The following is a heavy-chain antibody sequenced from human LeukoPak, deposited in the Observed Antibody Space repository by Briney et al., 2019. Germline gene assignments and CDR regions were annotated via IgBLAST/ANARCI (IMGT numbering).Heavy chain of an antibody. J-gene: IGHJ4*02. CDR1: GFTFSSYW. V-gene: IGHV3-7*01. CDR3: ARGHYQIEL. D-gene: IGHD3-10*01. Sequence: PGGSLRLSCAASGFTFSSYWMSWVRQAPGKGLEWVATIKLDGSEKYYVDSVKGRFTISRDNVRNSLFLQVNSLRTEDTSVYYCARGHYQIELWGQGTLVTVSS. CDR2: IKLDGSEK.